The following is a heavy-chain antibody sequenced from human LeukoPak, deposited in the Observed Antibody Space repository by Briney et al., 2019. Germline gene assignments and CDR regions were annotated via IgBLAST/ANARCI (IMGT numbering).Heavy chain of an antibody. CDR2: IYPRDGST. CDR3: ARDQEGFDY. Sequence: SVNASCNPSGYTLTIIYIHCVREAPRQGVEWMGMIYPRDGSTCNAQKFRGRATATRDTSTSTVHMELSGLRSEAAAVYYCARDQEGFDYWGQGTLVTVSS. J-gene: IGHJ4*02. V-gene: IGHV1-46*01. CDR1: GYTLTIIY.